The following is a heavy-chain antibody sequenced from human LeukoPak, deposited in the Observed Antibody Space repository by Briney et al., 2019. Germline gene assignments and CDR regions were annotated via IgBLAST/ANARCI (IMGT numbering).Heavy chain of an antibody. CDR1: GGSFSGYY. CDR3: ARGSGWFYY. J-gene: IGHJ4*02. V-gene: IGHV4-59*08. D-gene: IGHD6-19*01. CDR2: IYSSGTT. Sequence: SETLSLTCAVYGGSFSGYYWSWIRQSPGKGLEWIGYIYSSGTTNYNPSLKSRVTISVDASNNQFSLKLSSVTAADTAVYYCARGSGWFYYWGQGTLVTVSS.